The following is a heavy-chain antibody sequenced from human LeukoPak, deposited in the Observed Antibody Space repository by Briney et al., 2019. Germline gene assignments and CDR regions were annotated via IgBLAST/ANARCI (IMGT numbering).Heavy chain of an antibody. CDR2: IYHSGTT. J-gene: IGHJ3*02. CDR1: DFSISRGYY. V-gene: IGHV4-38-2*02. CDR3: ASTLPEPAFDI. Sequence: SETLSLTCTVSDFSISRGYYWGWIRQPPGKGLECIGTIYHSGTTYYSPSLKTRVTISVDTSKNHFSLKLSSVTAADTAVYYCASTLPEPAFDIWGQGTMVTVSS.